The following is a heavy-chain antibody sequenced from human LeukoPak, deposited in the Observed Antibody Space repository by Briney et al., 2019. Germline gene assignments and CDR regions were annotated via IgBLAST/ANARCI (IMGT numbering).Heavy chain of an antibody. J-gene: IGHJ4*02. CDR2: IWYDGSHT. CDR1: GFTFSSYV. CDR3: ARQSISGSSLSYFDY. Sequence: GGSLRLSCAASGFTFSSYVMHWVRQAPGKGLEWVAVIWYDGSHTFYGDSVKGRFTVSRDNSKNTLYLQMDSLRAEDTAVYYCARQSISGSSLSYFDYWGQGTLVNVSS. V-gene: IGHV3-33*01. D-gene: IGHD3-22*01.